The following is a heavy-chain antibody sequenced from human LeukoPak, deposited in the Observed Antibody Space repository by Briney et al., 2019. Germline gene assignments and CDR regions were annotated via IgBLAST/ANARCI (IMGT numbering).Heavy chain of an antibody. V-gene: IGHV4-39*02. CDR1: GGPVTSSGFY. CDR2: THQGGKT. D-gene: IGHD3-3*01. Sequence: PSETLSLTCNVSGGPVTSSGFYWGWIRQFPEKRLEWIGNTHQGGKTYSNPSLRSRVTISADASQSHFSLRLTSVTAADTAVYHCARLPRIPLFGVAFKFGWIDSWGQGVLVTVSS. J-gene: IGHJ5*01. CDR3: ARLPRIPLFGVAFKFGWIDS.